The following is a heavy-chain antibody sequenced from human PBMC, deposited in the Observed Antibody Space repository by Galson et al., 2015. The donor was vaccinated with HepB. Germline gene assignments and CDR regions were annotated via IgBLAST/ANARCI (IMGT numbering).Heavy chain of an antibody. CDR3: ARPQTDGYYYDSSGYYYYSHVDPFDI. CDR1: GYSFTTYW. CDR2: IYPGDSET. V-gene: IGHV5-51*01. J-gene: IGHJ3*02. D-gene: IGHD3-22*01. Sequence: QSGAEVKKPGESLKISCKGSGYSFTTYWIAWVRQMPGKGLEWMGIIYPGDSETTYSPSFQGQVTISADKSINTAYLQWSSLKASDTAMYYCARPQTDGYYYDSSGYYYYSHVDPFDIWGQGTMVTVSS.